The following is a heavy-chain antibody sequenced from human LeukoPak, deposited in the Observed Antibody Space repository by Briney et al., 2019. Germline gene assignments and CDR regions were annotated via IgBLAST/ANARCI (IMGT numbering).Heavy chain of an antibody. CDR2: ISGSGGST. CDR3: AKGRSGSYHFYK. J-gene: IGHJ4*02. Sequence: GGSLRLSCAASGFTFSSYAMTWVRQAPGKGLEWVSGISGSGGSTYYADSVKGRFTISRDNSKNTLYLQMNSLRAEDTAIYYCAKGRSGSYHFYKWGQGTLVTVSS. D-gene: IGHD1-26*01. V-gene: IGHV3-23*01. CDR1: GFTFSSYA.